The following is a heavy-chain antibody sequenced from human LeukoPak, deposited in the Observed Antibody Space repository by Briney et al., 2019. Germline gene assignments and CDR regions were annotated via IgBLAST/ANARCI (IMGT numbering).Heavy chain of an antibody. CDR1: GGSISSLY. J-gene: IGHJ4*02. D-gene: IGHD6-6*01. CDR3: ARHRAYSSSSPFDY. Sequence: PSETLSLTCSVSGGSISSLYWSWIRQPPGKGLEWIGYIYYTGSTNYNPSLKSRVTMFVDMSKNQFTLRLSSVTAADTAVYYCARHRAYSSSSPFDYWGQGTLVTVSS. V-gene: IGHV4-59*08. CDR2: IYYTGST.